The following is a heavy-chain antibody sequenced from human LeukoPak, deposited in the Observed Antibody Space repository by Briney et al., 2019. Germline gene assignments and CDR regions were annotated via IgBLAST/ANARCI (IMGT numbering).Heavy chain of an antibody. J-gene: IGHJ4*02. Sequence: GASVKVSCKASGGTFTSYAISWVRQAPGQGNEWMGGIIPIFVTANYAQKFPVRLTIPADESTSTAYMELSSLRSEDTAVYYCARGSIRFLEWLSFDYWGQGTLVTVSS. D-gene: IGHD3-3*01. CDR1: GGTFTSYA. CDR3: ARGSIRFLEWLSFDY. CDR2: IIPIFVTA. V-gene: IGHV1-69*01.